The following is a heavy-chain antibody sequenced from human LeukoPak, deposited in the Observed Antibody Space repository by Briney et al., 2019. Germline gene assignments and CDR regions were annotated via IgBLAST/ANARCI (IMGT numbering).Heavy chain of an antibody. CDR1: GGSISTSNYY. CDR3: AKSNGYDLVVI. J-gene: IGHJ3*02. D-gene: IGHD3/OR15-3a*01. CDR2: IFYSGST. V-gene: IGHV4-39*07. Sequence: PSETLSLTCTVSGGSISTSNYYWGWIRQPPGKGLEWIGNIFYSGSTYYSPSLRSRVTISLDTSRNQFSLRLNSVTAADTAVYYCAKSNGYDLVVIWVQGTKVTVSS.